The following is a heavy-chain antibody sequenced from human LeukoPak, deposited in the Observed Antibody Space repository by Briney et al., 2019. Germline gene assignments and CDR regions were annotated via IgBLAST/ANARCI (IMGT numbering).Heavy chain of an antibody. CDR1: AVTFNNYW. J-gene: IGHJ4*02. CDR2: IYPGDSET. Sequence: GESLKISCKGSAVTFNNYWIGWVRQLPGKGLDWMGIIYPGDSETRYSPSFQGQVTMSVDKSINTAYLHWGSLKASDTAIYFCAGLSTRPLDHWGQGTRVTVSS. D-gene: IGHD6-6*01. CDR3: AGLSTRPLDH. V-gene: IGHV5-51*01.